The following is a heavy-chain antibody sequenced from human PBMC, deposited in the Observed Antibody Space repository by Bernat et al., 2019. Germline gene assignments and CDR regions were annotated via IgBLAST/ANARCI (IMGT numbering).Heavy chain of an antibody. D-gene: IGHD5-12*01. CDR1: GFTFSSYG. J-gene: IGHJ4*02. CDR2: ISYDGSNK. Sequence: QVQLVESGGGVVQPGRSLRLSCAASGFTFSSYGMHWVRQAPGKGLEWVAVISYDGSNKYYADSVKGRFTISRDNSKNTLYLQMNSLRAEDTAVYYCAKDYGATILWDFDYWGQGTLVTVSS. V-gene: IGHV3-30*18. CDR3: AKDYGATILWDFDY.